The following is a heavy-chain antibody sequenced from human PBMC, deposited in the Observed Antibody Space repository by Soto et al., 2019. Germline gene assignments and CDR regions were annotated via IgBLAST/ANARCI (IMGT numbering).Heavy chain of an antibody. J-gene: IGHJ3*02. CDR3: AREVDPWGSYRYAFDI. Sequence: GGSLRLSCAASGFTFSSYAMSWVRQAPGKGLEWVSAISGSGGSTYYADSVKGRFTISRDNSKNTLYLQMNSLRAEDTAVYYCAREVDPWGSYRYAFDIWGQGTMVTV. CDR2: ISGSGGST. D-gene: IGHD3-16*02. CDR1: GFTFSSYA. V-gene: IGHV3-23*01.